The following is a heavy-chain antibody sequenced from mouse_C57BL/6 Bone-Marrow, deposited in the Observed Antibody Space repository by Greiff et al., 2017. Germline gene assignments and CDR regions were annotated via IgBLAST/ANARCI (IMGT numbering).Heavy chain of an antibody. CDR2: ISSGGSYT. CDR3: ARRRGDFDY. CDR1: GFTFSSYG. V-gene: IGHV5-6*01. Sequence: EVHLVESGGDLVKPGGSLKLSCAASGFTFSSYGMSWVRQTPDKKLEWVATISSGGSYTYYPDSVKGRFTISRDNAKNTLYLQMSSLKSEDTAMYYCARRRGDFDYWGQGTTLTVSS. J-gene: IGHJ2*01.